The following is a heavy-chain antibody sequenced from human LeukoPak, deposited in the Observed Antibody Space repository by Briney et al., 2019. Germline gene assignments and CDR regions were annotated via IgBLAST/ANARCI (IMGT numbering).Heavy chain of an antibody. CDR1: GGSFSGYY. CDR2: INHSGST. V-gene: IGHV4-34*01. J-gene: IGHJ4*02. CDR3: ARGHPFCSSTSRSDY. D-gene: IGHD2-2*01. Sequence: SETLSLACAVYGGSFSGYYWSWIRQPPGKGLEWIGEINHSGSTNYNPSLKSRVTISVDTSRNQFSLKLSSVTAADTAVYYCARGHPFCSSTSRSDYWGQGTLVTVSS.